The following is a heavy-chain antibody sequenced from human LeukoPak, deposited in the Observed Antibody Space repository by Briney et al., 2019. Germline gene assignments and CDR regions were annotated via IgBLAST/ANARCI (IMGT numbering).Heavy chain of an antibody. CDR2: IIPIFGTA. V-gene: IGHV1-69*06. CDR3: AREEAAAVSLALGRAYYYYYMDV. J-gene: IGHJ6*03. CDR1: GGTFSSYA. Sequence: SVKVSCKASGGTFSSYAISWVRQAPGQGLEWMGGIIPIFGTANYAQKFQGRVTITADKSTSTAYMELSSLRSEDTAVYYCAREEAAAVSLALGRAYYYYYMDVWGKGTTVTVSS. D-gene: IGHD6-13*01.